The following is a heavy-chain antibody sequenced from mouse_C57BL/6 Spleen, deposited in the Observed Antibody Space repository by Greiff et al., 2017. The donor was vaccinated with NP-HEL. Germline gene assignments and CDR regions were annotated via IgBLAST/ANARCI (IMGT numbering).Heavy chain of an antibody. V-gene: IGHV1-55*01. CDR2: IYPGSGST. Sequence: QVQLQQPGAELVKPGASVKMSCKASGYTFTSYWITWVKQRPGQGLEWIGDIYPGSGSTKYNEKFKGKATLTADKSSSTAYMQLNSLTSEDSAVYFCARSVGFAYWGQGTLVTVSA. CDR1: GYTFTSYW. CDR3: ARSVGFAY. J-gene: IGHJ3*01.